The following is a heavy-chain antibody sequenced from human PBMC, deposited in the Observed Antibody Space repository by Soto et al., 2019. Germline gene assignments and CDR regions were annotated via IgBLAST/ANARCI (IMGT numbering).Heavy chain of an antibody. J-gene: IGHJ1*01. CDR2: IIPGFGTT. Sequence: GASVKVSCKASGGTFSSYPISWVRQAPGQGLEWMGGIIPGFGTTDYAQRFQDRVTITADESTSTAYMELRSLRSDDTAVYYCARGYPLLPQAPAEYFQHWGQGTLVTVSS. D-gene: IGHD3-22*01. CDR3: ARGYPLLPQAPAEYFQH. V-gene: IGHV1-69*13. CDR1: GGTFSSYP.